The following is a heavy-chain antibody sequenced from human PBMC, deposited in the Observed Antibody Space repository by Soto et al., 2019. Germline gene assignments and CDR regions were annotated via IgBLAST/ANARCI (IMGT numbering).Heavy chain of an antibody. CDR2: IYYSGTT. CDR1: GESFSSYY. D-gene: IGHD4-4*01. V-gene: IGHV4-39*01. J-gene: IGHJ6*03. Sequence: SETLSLTCAVYGESFSSYYWGWIRQPPGKGLEWIGSIYYSGTTYYTPSLESRLTISVDTSRNQFSLKLSSVTAADTAVYYCARLRGTSNYGYYYYYMDVWGKGTTVTVSS. CDR3: ARLRGTSNYGYYYYYMDV.